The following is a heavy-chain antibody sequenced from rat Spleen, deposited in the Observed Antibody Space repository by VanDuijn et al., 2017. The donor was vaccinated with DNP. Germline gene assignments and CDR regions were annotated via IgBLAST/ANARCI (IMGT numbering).Heavy chain of an antibody. J-gene: IGHJ2*01. CDR3: ARALPGYNYLDF. CDR2: ISTGGDNT. CDR1: GFTFSDYY. V-gene: IGHV5S11*01. Sequence: EVQLVESGGGLVQPGRSMILSCVASGFTFSDYYMTWVRQAPARGLEWVASISTGGDNTYYGDSVKGRFTISRDDAKRTLYLQMDSLRSEETATYYCARALPGYNYLDFWGQGVMVTVSS. D-gene: IGHD1-4*01.